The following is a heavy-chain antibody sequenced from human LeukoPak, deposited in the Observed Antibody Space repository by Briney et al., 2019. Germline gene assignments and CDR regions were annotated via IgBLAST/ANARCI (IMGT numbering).Heavy chain of an antibody. J-gene: IGHJ4*02. CDR2: ISGSGGST. D-gene: IGHD3-22*01. Sequence: GGSLRLSCAASGFTFSSYAMSWVRQAPGKGLEWVSAISGSGGSTYYADSVKGRFTISRDNSKNTLYLQMNSLRAGDTAVYYCAKDEGYYYDSSGYYYVYWGQGTLVTVSS. CDR1: GFTFSSYA. V-gene: IGHV3-23*01. CDR3: AKDEGYYYDSSGYYYVY.